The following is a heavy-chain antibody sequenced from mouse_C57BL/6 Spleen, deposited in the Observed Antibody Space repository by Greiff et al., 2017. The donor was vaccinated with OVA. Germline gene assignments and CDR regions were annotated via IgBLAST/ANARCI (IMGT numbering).Heavy chain of an antibody. Sequence: EVQVVESGGGLVKPGGSLKLSCAASGFTFSDYGMHWVRQAPEQGLEWVAYISRGSSTIYYADTVKGRFTISRDNAKTTLFLQLTSLRSEDTAMYYCAGSKEIYYDYDAGVDYWGQGTTLTVSS. CDR2: ISRGSSTI. D-gene: IGHD2-4*01. CDR1: GFTFSDYG. CDR3: AGSKEIYYDYDAGVDY. V-gene: IGHV5-17*01. J-gene: IGHJ2*01.